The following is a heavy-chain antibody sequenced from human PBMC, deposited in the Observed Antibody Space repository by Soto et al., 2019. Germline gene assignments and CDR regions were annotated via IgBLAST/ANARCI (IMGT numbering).Heavy chain of an antibody. J-gene: IGHJ4*02. Sequence: GGSLRLSCAASGFTFSSYAMHWVRQAPGKGLEWVAVISYDGSNKYYADSVKGRFTISRDNSKNTLYLQMNSLRAEDTAVYYCARSDNWNSEWYYFDYWGQGTLVTVSS. CDR2: ISYDGSNK. V-gene: IGHV3-30-3*01. D-gene: IGHD1-7*01. CDR1: GFTFSSYA. CDR3: ARSDNWNSEWYYFDY.